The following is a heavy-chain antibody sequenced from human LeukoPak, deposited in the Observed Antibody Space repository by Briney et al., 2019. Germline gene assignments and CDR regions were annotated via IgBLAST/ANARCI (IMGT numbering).Heavy chain of an antibody. V-gene: IGHV3-30*03. D-gene: IGHD4-17*01. Sequence: PGRSLRLSCAATGFTFSSYGMHWVRQAPGKGLEWVAVISYDGSNKYYADSVKGRFTISRDNSKNTLYLQMNSLRAADTAVYYCTRHYGDYGHFRQWFDPWGQGTLVTVSS. CDR2: ISYDGSNK. CDR3: TRHYGDYGHFRQWFDP. CDR1: GFTFSSYG. J-gene: IGHJ5*02.